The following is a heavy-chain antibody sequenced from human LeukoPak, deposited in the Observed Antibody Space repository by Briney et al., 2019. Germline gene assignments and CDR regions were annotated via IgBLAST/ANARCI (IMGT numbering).Heavy chain of an antibody. CDR3: ARGPESRTSDAFDI. J-gene: IGHJ3*02. CDR2: IYYSGST. CDR1: GGSTSSYY. Sequence: SETLSLTCTVSGGSTSSYYWSWIRQPPGKGLEWIGYIYYSGSTNYNPSLKSRVTISVDTSKNQFSLKLSSVTAADTAVYYCARGPESRTSDAFDIWGQGTMVTVSS. D-gene: IGHD1-14*01. V-gene: IGHV4-59*01.